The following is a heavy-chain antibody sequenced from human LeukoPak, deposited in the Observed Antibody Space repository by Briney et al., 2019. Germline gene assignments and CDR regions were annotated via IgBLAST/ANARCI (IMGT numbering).Heavy chain of an antibody. CDR2: MNPILGSA. D-gene: IGHD2-2*01. V-gene: IGHV1-69*11. Sequence: SVKVSCKASGGVCRNYAINWVRQAPGQGLEWMGRMNPILGSADYAQKFQGRVTITAGESTSPAYLELHSLRSEDTAVYYCARVLIPAAGPFDPWGQGTLVTVSS. CDR1: GGVCRNYA. CDR3: ARVLIPAAGPFDP. J-gene: IGHJ5*02.